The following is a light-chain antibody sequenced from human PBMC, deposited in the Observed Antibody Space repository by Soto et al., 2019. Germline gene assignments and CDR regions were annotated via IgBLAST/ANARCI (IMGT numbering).Light chain of an antibody. J-gene: IGKJ5*01. CDR3: QQSYSTPFL. CDR2: KAS. V-gene: IGKV1-5*03. CDR1: QSISMW. Sequence: DIPMTQSPSTLPASVGDRLTITCRASQSISMWLAWYQQRPGKGPKLLIYKASDLQGGVSSRFSGSGSGTDFTLTISSLQPEDFATYYCQQSYSTPFLFGQGTRLEIK.